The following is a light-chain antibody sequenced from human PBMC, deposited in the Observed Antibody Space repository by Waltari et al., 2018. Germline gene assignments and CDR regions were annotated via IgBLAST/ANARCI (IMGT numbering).Light chain of an antibody. CDR3: AAWDDSLNGVV. J-gene: IGLJ2*01. CDR2: SAN. Sequence: QSVLTHPPSASGTPGQRVAIPCPGSNANIGSNTVSGYQQRPGPAPKLLNYSANQRPSGVPDRFSGSKSGTSASLAISGLQSEDEADYYCAAWDDSLNGVVFGGGTKLTVL. V-gene: IGLV1-44*01. CDR1: NANIGSNT.